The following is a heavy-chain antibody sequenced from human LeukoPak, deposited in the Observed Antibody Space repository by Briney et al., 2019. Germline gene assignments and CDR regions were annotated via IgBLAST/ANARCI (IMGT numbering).Heavy chain of an antibody. V-gene: IGHV3-48*03. J-gene: IGHJ4*02. CDR1: GFTFSSYE. CDR2: ISGSGSTI. CDR3: ATLWDPVTGTTQPLL. Sequence: PGGSLRLSCAASGFTFSSYEMNWVRQAPGKGLEWVSYISGSGSTIYYGDSLKGRFTISRDNANNSLYLHMNSLRVEDTAVYYCATLWDPVTGTTQPLLWGQGTLVTVSS. D-gene: IGHD6-19*01.